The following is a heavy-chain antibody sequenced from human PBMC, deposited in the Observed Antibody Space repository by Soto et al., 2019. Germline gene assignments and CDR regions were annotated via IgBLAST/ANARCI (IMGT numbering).Heavy chain of an antibody. CDR3: ARKYGARAVAFDY. J-gene: IGHJ4*02. CDR1: GGSISSYY. CDR2: IYHTGIT. Sequence: QVQLQESGPGLVKPSETLSLTCTVSGGSISSYYWSWIRQAPGKGLEWIGNIYHTGITNYNPSLKSRATISVDMSKNQFSLTLIAVTAADTAVYHCARKYGARAVAFDYWGQGALVTVSS. V-gene: IGHV4-4*09. D-gene: IGHD2-8*01.